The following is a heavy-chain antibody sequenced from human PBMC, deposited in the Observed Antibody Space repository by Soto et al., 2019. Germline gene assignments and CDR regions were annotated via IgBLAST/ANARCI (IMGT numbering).Heavy chain of an antibody. D-gene: IGHD6-13*01. CDR2: INHRGST. CDR1: GGSFGGYS. Sequence: SETLSLTCAVYGGSFGGYSWTWIRQPPGKGLEWIGEINHRGSTNYNPSLKSRVTTSVDTSKNQFSLELRSVTAADTAVFYCAGQIAREYSSFPYYFDFWGQGTLVTVSS. V-gene: IGHV4-34*01. J-gene: IGHJ4*02. CDR3: AGQIAREYSSFPYYFDF.